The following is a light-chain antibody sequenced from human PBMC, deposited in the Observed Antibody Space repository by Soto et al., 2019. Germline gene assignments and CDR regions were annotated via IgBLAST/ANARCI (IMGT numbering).Light chain of an antibody. V-gene: IGLV2-14*01. CDR1: SSDVDGYNY. CDR2: DVS. Sequence: QSVLTQPASVSGSPGQSITISCTGKSSDVDGYNYVSWYQQHPGKAPKLMIYDVSNRPSGVSIRFSGSKSGNTASLTISGLQAEDEADYYCSSYTSSSTYVFGTGTKVTVL. J-gene: IGLJ1*01. CDR3: SSYTSSSTYV.